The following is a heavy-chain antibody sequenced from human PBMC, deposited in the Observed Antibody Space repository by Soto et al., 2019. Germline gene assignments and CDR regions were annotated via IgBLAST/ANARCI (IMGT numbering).Heavy chain of an antibody. Sequence: PGGSLRLSCAASGFTFSSYGMHWVRQAPGKGLEWVAVISYDGSNKYYADSVKGRFTISRDNSKNTLYLQMNSLRAEDTAVYYCAKDLRSTIRGLAAAGGFFYPCGQGTLVTVSA. CDR2: ISYDGSNK. D-gene: IGHD6-13*01. CDR3: AKDLRSTIRGLAAAGGFFYP. CDR1: GFTFSSYG. J-gene: IGHJ5*02. V-gene: IGHV3-30*18.